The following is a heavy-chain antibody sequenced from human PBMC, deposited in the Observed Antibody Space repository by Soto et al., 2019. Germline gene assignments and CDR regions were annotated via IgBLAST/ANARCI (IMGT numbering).Heavy chain of an antibody. J-gene: IGHJ6*02. V-gene: IGHV4-34*01. CDR2: INHSGST. CDR3: ALYPGYGDYSESPIVYYYGMDV. CDR1: GGAFSGYY. Sequence: SETLSLTCAVYGGAFSGYYWSWIRQPPGKGLEWIGEINHSGSTNYNPSLKSRVTISVDTSKNQFSLKLSSVTAADTAVYYCALYPGYGDYSESPIVYYYGMDVWGQGTTVTVSS. D-gene: IGHD4-17*01.